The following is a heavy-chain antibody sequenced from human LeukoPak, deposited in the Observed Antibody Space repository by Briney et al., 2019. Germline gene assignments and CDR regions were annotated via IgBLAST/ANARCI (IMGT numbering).Heavy chain of an antibody. D-gene: IGHD5-18*01. CDR3: ARDRGGYTYSHDY. Sequence: SETLSLTCTVSSDSISSYYWSWIRQPPGKGLEWIGFIYYSGSTNYNPSLRSRVTISVDTSKNQFSLKLSSVTAADTAVYYCARDRGGYTYSHDYWGQGTLVTVSS. V-gene: IGHV4-59*12. CDR2: IYYSGST. CDR1: SDSISSYY. J-gene: IGHJ4*02.